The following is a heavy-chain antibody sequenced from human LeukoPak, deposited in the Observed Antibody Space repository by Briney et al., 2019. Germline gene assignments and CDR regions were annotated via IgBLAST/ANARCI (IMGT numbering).Heavy chain of an antibody. CDR2: IYSGGST. J-gene: IGHJ4*02. D-gene: IGHD6-13*01. CDR1: GFTVSSNY. CDR3: ARSPGQQLVLSLFDY. Sequence: PGGSLRLSCAASGFTVSSNYMSWVRQAPGKGLESVSVIYSGGSTYYADSVKGRFTISRDNSKNTLYLQMNSLRAEDTAVYYCARSPGQQLVLSLFDYWGQGTLVTVSS. V-gene: IGHV3-53*01.